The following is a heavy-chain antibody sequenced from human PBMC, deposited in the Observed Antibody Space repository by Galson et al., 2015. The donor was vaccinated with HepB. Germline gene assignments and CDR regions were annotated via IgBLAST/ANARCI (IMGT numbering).Heavy chain of an antibody. J-gene: IGHJ6*02. CDR1: GSTFTSYG. D-gene: IGHD1-7*01. Sequence: SVKVSCKASGSTFTSYGISWVRQAPGQGLEWMGWISVYNGNTNYAQKVQGRVTMTTDTSTNTVYMELSRLRSDDTAVYYCARAGTTVGYYYYCYGMDVWGQGTTVTVSS. CDR3: ARAGTTVGYYYYCYGMDV. CDR2: ISVYNGNT. V-gene: IGHV1-18*04.